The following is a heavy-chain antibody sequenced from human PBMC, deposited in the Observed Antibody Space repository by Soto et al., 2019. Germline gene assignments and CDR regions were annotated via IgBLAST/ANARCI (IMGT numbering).Heavy chain of an antibody. V-gene: IGHV3-13*01. CDR2: IGTVGDS. D-gene: IGHD2-15*01. CDR1: GFIFNIFD. J-gene: IGHJ2*01. Sequence: EVQLVESGGGLVQPGGSLRLSCAASGFIFNIFDMHWVRQVPGKGLEWVSAIGTVGDSLYPDSVKGRFTISRENAKNSLYLQMNCLRAGDTAVYYCARGLGCWYVDLWGRGTLVTVSS. CDR3: ARGLGCWYVDL.